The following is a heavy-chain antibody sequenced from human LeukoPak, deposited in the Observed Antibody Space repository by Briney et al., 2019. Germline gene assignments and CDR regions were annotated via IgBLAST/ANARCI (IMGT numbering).Heavy chain of an antibody. J-gene: IGHJ5*02. V-gene: IGHV3-30*18. CDR2: ISYDGSNE. Sequence: GGSLRLSCAASGFTFNTYGMHWVRQAPGKGLEWVAFISYDGSNEYYADSVKGRFTISRDNSKNTQYLQMNSLRAEDTAVYYCAKDLSIHYDSRGFDPWGQGTLVTVS. CDR1: GFTFNTYG. CDR3: AKDLSIHYDSRGFDP. D-gene: IGHD3-22*01.